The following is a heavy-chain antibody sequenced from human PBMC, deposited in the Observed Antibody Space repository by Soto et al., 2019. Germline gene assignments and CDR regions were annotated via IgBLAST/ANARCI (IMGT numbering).Heavy chain of an antibody. J-gene: IGHJ4*02. CDR3: ARHGGYGDYFDY. D-gene: IGHD4-17*01. Sequence: EVQLLESGGGLVQPGGSLRLSCAASGFTFSSYAMSWVRQAPRKGLEWVSSISGSGGSTYYADSVKGRFTISRDNSKNTLYVQMNSLRAEDTDVYYCARHGGYGDYFDYWGQGTLVTVSS. CDR2: ISGSGGST. V-gene: IGHV3-23*01. CDR1: GFTFSSYA.